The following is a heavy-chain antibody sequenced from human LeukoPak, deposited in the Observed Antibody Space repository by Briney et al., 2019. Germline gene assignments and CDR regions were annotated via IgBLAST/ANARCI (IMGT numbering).Heavy chain of an antibody. D-gene: IGHD3-9*01. CDR1: GFTFSSYS. V-gene: IGHV3-21*01. J-gene: IGHJ2*01. CDR2: ISSSSSYI. CDR3: QRAAYDILTGYYPGYFDL. Sequence: GGSLRLSCAASGFTFSSYSMNWVRQAPGKGLEWVSSISSSSSYIYYADSVKGRFTISRDNAKNSLYLQMNSLRAEDTAVYYSQRAAYDILTGYYPGYFDLWGRGTLVTVSS.